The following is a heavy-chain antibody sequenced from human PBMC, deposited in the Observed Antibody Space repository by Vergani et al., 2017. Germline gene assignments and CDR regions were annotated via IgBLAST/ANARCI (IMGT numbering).Heavy chain of an antibody. J-gene: IGHJ6*02. CDR2: MSSGDSI. CDR1: GFTFSDHY. V-gene: IGHV3-11*04. Sequence: QVQLVESGGGLVQPGGSLRLSCAASGFTFSDHYMSWVRQPPGKGLEWISYMSSGDSIYYADSVKGRFTVTRDNTKNTLYLQMNSLRAEDTAVYYCARETDTGSSVSYNYYAMDVWGQGTTVSVSS. CDR3: ARETDTGSSVSYNYYAMDV. D-gene: IGHD3-9*01.